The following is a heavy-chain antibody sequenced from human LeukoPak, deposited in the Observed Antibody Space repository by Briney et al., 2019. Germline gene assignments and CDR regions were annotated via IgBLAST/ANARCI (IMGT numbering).Heavy chain of an antibody. D-gene: IGHD5-24*01. V-gene: IGHV3-66*01. CDR3: ASKDDYNPIY. J-gene: IGHJ4*02. Sequence: QAGGSLRLSCAASGSGKYMSWVRQAPGKGLEWVSVIYGDGTTHYADSVKGRFTISRDISKNTLYLQMNRVRAEDTAAYYCASKDDYNPIYWGQGTLVTVSS. CDR2: IYGDGTT. CDR1: GSGKY.